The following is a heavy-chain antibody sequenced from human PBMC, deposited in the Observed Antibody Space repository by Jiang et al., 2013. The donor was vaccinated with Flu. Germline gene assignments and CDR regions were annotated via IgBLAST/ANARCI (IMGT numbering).Heavy chain of an antibody. J-gene: IGHJ4*02. CDR2: IYYSGST. CDR1: GSISSYY. Sequence: GSISSYYWSWIRQPPGKGLEWIGYIYYSGSTNXNPSLKSRVTISVDTSKNQFSLKLSSVTAADTAVYYCARYQGTISIGLYYFDYWGQGTLVTVSS. CDR3: ARYQGTISIGLYYFDY. D-gene: IGHD3-9*01. V-gene: IGHV4-59*13.